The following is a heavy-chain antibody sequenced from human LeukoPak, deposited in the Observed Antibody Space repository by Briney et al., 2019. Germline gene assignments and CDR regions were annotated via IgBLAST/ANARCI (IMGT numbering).Heavy chain of an antibody. V-gene: IGHV3-23*01. J-gene: IGHJ6*03. CDR2: MTGSGGSS. Sequence: GGSLRLSCEASGLAFRNFAMSWVRQAPGKGVEGVSGMTGSGGSSYYADSVKGRFTISRDNAKNALYLQMNSLKADDTALYYCAKMKGQRLNDYCMDVWGKGTTVTVSS. CDR1: GLAFRNFA. CDR3: AKMKGQRLNDYCMDV.